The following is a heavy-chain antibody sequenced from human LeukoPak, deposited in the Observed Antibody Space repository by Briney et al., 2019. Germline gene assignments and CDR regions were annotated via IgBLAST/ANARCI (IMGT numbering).Heavy chain of an antibody. D-gene: IGHD4-17*01. J-gene: IGHJ4*02. Sequence: GRSLRLSCTASGFTFGDYAMSWFRQAPGKGLEWVGFIRSKAYDGTTEYAASVKGRFTISRDDSKSIAYLQMNSLKTEDTAVYYCTRAHDYGDFPFGYWGQGTLVTVSS. CDR1: GFTFGDYA. CDR2: IRSKAYDGTT. CDR3: TRAHDYGDFPFGY. V-gene: IGHV3-49*03.